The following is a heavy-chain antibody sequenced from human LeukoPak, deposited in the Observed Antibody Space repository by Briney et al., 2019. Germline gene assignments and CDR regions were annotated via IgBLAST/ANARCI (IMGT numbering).Heavy chain of an antibody. Sequence: TPGGSLRLSCAGSGFTLSTYWMHWLRLAPGRGLEWVSSISPDSNYKYYVDSVKGRFTISRDNAKSSLYLQMNSLRAEDTAVYYCVRGGYRGFDYEYWGQGTLVTVSS. D-gene: IGHD5-12*01. V-gene: IGHV3-21*01. CDR2: ISPDSNYK. CDR1: GFTLSTYW. J-gene: IGHJ4*02. CDR3: VRGGYRGFDYEY.